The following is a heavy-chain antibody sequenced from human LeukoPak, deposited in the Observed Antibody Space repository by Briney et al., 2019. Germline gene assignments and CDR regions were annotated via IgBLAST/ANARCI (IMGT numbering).Heavy chain of an antibody. CDR2: INPNSGGT. D-gene: IGHD3-22*01. V-gene: IGHV1-2*02. Sequence: ASVKVSCKASGYIFTSYYIHWVRQAPGQGLEWMGWINPNSGGTNYAQKFQGRVTMTRDTSISTAYMELSRLRSDDTAVYYCARDGRSYYYDSSGYSTGDYWGQGTLVTVSS. CDR3: ARDGRSYYYDSSGYSTGDY. J-gene: IGHJ4*02. CDR1: GYIFTSYY.